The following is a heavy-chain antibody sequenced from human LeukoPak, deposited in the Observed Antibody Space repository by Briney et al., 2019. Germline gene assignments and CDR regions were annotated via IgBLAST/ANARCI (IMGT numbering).Heavy chain of an antibody. J-gene: IGHJ5*02. CDR2: ISWDSSNI. CDR1: GFTFDDYD. D-gene: IGHD3-22*01. Sequence: GGSLRLSCAASGFTFDDYDMNWVRQVPGKGLEWVSGISWDSSNIGYADSVKGRFTISRDNAKNTLNLQMNSLRAEDTAVYYCARDLGQYYDTSDNWFDPWGQGTLVTVSS. CDR3: ARDLGQYYDTSDNWFDP. V-gene: IGHV3-9*01.